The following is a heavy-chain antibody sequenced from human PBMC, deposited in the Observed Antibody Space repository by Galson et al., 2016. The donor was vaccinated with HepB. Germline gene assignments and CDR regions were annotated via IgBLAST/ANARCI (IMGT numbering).Heavy chain of an antibody. V-gene: IGHV3-21*01. D-gene: IGHD3-10*01. Sequence: SLRLSCAASGFTFNTYAMDWVRQAPGKGLEWVSSISFSSTYIKYADSVKGRFTISRDNAQNSLYLQMNSLRPEDTAVYYCARDYGSGSHFDCWGQGTLVTVSS. CDR3: ARDYGSGSHFDC. J-gene: IGHJ4*02. CDR1: GFTFNTYA. CDR2: ISFSSTYI.